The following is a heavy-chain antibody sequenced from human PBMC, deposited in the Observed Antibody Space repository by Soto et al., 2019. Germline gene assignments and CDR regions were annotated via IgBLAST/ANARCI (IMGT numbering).Heavy chain of an antibody. D-gene: IGHD3-9*01. Sequence: GGSLRLSCAVSGFTFSSYWMHWVRQAPGKGLVWVSRINADGNSISYPDSVKGRFTISRDNAKNTLYLQMNSLRAEDTAVYYCARGYLTNAFDIWGQGTMVTVSS. CDR2: INADGNSI. CDR1: GFTFSSYW. J-gene: IGHJ3*02. V-gene: IGHV3-74*01. CDR3: ARGYLTNAFDI.